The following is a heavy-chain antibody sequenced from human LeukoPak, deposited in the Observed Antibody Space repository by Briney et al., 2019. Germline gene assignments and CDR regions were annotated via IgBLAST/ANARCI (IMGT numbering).Heavy chain of an antibody. CDR2: ISGSGGST. Sequence: GRSLRLSCAASGFTFSNYPMHWVRQAPHWVRQAPGKGLEWVSAISGSGGSTYYADSVKGRFTISRDNSKNTLYLQMNSLRAEDTAVYYCATSPGGFDYWGQGTLVTVSS. D-gene: IGHD2-15*01. CDR3: ATSPGGFDY. V-gene: IGHV3-23*01. J-gene: IGHJ4*02. CDR1: GFTFSNYP.